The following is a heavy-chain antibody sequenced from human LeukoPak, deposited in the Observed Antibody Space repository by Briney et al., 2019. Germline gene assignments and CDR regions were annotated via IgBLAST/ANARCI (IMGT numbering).Heavy chain of an antibody. V-gene: IGHV4-34*01. Sequence: SETLSLTCAVYGGSFSGFYWSFIRQSPGKGLEWIGEIGHSGSTNYNPSLSSRVTMSVDTSKNQFSLKLSSVTAADTAVYYCARGLSGQYQLLLRQDNWFDPWGQGTLVTVSS. CDR3: ARGLSGQYQLLLRQDNWFDP. CDR2: IGHSGST. CDR1: GGSFSGFY. D-gene: IGHD2-2*01. J-gene: IGHJ5*02.